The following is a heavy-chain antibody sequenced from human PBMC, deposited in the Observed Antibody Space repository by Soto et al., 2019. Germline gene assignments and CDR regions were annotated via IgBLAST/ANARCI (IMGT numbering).Heavy chain of an antibody. J-gene: IGHJ5*02. D-gene: IGHD2-15*01. CDR1: GFTFSSYA. V-gene: IGHV3-23*01. CDR3: ARDPPNCSGGSCYSLNWFDP. CDR2: ISGSGGST. Sequence: PGGSLRLSCAASGFTFSSYAMSWVRQAPGKGLEWVSAISGSGGSTYYADSVKGRFTISRDNAKNSLYLQMNSLRAEDTAVYYCARDPPNCSGGSCYSLNWFDPWGQGTLVTVS.